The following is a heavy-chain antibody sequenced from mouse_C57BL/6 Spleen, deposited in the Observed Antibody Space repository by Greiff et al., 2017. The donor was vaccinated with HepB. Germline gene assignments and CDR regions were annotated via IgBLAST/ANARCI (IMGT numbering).Heavy chain of an antibody. V-gene: IGHV1-80*01. CDR1: GYAFSSYW. CDR3: ASPIYYGYDGPFDY. D-gene: IGHD2-2*01. J-gene: IGHJ2*01. Sequence: VKLQESGAELVKPGASVKISCKASGYAFSSYWMNWVKQRPGKGLEWIGQIYPGDGDTNYNGKFKGKATLTADKSSSTAYMQLSSLTSEDSAVYFVASPIYYGYDGPFDYWGQGTTLTVSS. CDR2: IYPGDGDT.